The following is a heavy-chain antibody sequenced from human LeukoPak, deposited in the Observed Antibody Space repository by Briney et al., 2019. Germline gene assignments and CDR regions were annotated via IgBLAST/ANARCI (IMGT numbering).Heavy chain of an antibody. CDR2: ISNIGGTT. V-gene: IGHV3-64D*09. Sequence: PGGSLRVSCSASGFTFNSYAMHWVRQAPGKGLDYVSAISNIGGTTYYADSVKDRFIISRDSSKNTLYLQMSSLRAEDTAVYYWAKGYSSSSLGFYYFDYWGQGTLVTVSS. CDR1: GFTFNSYA. J-gene: IGHJ4*02. D-gene: IGHD6-6*01. CDR3: AKGYSSSSLGFYYFDY.